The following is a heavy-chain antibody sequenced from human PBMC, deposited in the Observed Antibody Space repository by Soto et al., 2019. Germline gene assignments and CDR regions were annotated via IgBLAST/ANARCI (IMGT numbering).Heavy chain of an antibody. V-gene: IGHV4-30-2*01. CDR1: GGSISSGGYS. J-gene: IGHJ6*02. CDR2: IYHSGSA. CDR3: ARRDYYYYGMDV. Sequence: SETLSLTCAVSGGSISSGGYSWSWIRQPPGKGLEWIGYIYHSGSAYYNPSLKSRVTVSVDRSKNQFSLKLSSVTAADTAVYYCARRDYYYYGMDVWGQGTTVTVSS.